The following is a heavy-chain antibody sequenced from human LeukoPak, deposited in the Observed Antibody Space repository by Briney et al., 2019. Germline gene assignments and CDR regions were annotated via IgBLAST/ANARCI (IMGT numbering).Heavy chain of an antibody. V-gene: IGHV4-34*01. CDR2: INHSGST. CDR1: GGSFSGYY. Sequence: SETLSLTCAVYGGSFSGYYWSWIRQPPGKGLEWIGEINHSGSTNYNPSLKSRVTISVDTSKNQFSLKLSSVTAADTAVYYCARAYSSRWQVAWGQGTLVTVSS. CDR3: ARAYSSRWQVA. J-gene: IGHJ5*02. D-gene: IGHD6-13*01.